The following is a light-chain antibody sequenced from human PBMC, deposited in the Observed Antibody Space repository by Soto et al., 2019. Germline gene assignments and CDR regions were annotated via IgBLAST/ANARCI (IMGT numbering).Light chain of an antibody. V-gene: IGKV4-1*01. CDR2: WAS. J-gene: IGKJ1*01. CDR1: RSVLYSSNNKNY. CDR3: HQYFSIPWT. Sequence: DIVMTQSPDSLAVSLGERATINCKSSRSVLYSSNNKNYLAWYQQKPGQPPKLLISWASARESGVPDRFSGSGSGTDFTLTISSLQAEDVAVYYCHQYFSIPWTFGPGTKVEIK.